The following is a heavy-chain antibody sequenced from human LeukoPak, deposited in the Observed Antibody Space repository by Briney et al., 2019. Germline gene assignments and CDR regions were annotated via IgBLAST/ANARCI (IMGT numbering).Heavy chain of an antibody. Sequence: PGGSLRLSCAASGITLSDFWFSWVRQAPGKGLEWVSAIYSGGSTYYADSVKGRFTISRDNSKNTLYLQMNSLRAEDTAVYYCASADHYYGSGSYYPYYWGQGTLVTVSS. V-gene: IGHV3-66*01. CDR2: IYSGGST. J-gene: IGHJ4*02. CDR3: ASADHYYGSGSYYPYY. D-gene: IGHD3-10*01. CDR1: GITLSDFW.